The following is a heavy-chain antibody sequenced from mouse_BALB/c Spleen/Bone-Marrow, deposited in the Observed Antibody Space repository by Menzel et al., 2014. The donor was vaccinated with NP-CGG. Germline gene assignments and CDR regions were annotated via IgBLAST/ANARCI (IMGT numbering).Heavy chain of an antibody. D-gene: IGHD2-4*01. CDR3: SRLRMITTYFDV. Sequence: EVNVVESGGGLAKPGGSLQLSCAASGFTFSTYAMSWVRQTPEKRLEWVATISSSGSYTYYPDSVKGRLTISRDNAKNTLYLQMSSLRSEDTAMFYCSRLRMITTYFDVWGAGTTVTVSS. J-gene: IGHJ1*01. CDR2: ISSSGSYT. V-gene: IGHV5-9-3*01. CDR1: GFTFSTYA.